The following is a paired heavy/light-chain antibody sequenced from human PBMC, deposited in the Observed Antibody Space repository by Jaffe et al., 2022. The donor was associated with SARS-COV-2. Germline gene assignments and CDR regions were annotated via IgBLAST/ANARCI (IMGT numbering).Light chain of an antibody. CDR2: AAS. Sequence: VIWMTQSPSLLSASTGDRVTISCRMSQGISSYLAWYQQKPGKAPELLIYAASTLQSGVPSRFSGSGSGTDFTLTISCLQSEDFATYYCQQYYSFPRTFGQGTKVEIK. V-gene: IGKV1D-8*01. CDR3: QQYYSFPRT. CDR1: QGISSY. J-gene: IGKJ1*01.
Heavy chain of an antibody. Sequence: QVQLVQSGAEVKKPGASVKVSCKASGYTFTSYDINWVRQATGQGLEWMGWMNPNSGNTGYAQKFQGRVTMTRNTSISTAYMELSSLRSEDTAVYYCARGHGGYYYDSSGYYFDYWGQGTLVTVSS. CDR2: MNPNSGNT. V-gene: IGHV1-8*01. CDR1: GYTFTSYD. J-gene: IGHJ4*02. D-gene: IGHD3-22*01. CDR3: ARGHGGYYYDSSGYYFDY.